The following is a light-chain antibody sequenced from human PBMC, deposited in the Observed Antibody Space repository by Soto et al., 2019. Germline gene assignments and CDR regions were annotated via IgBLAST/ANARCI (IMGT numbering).Light chain of an antibody. J-gene: IGLJ1*01. CDR1: SSDVGGYNF. V-gene: IGLV2-14*01. Sequence: QSLLTQPAPMSGCPGQSIAISRSGNSSDVGGYNFGSWYQQHPHKAPKLMISDVSNRPSGVSNRFSGSKSGNTASLTISGLQAEDEAEYYCSSYTSSSTYVFGTRTKVTV. CDR3: SSYTSSSTYV. CDR2: DVS.